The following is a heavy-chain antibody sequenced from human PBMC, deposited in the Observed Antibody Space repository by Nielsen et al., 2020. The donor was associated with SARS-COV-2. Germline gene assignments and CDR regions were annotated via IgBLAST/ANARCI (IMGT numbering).Heavy chain of an antibody. V-gene: IGHV3-21*01. J-gene: IGHJ4*02. CDR1: GFTFSSYS. D-gene: IGHD6-13*01. CDR2: ISSSSSYI. CDR3: ARDNSSWYVGVGFFDY. Sequence: GGSLRLSCAASGFTFSSYSMNWVRQAPGKGLEWVSSISSSSSYIYYADSVKGRFTISRDNAKNSLYLQMNSLRAEDTAVYYCARDNSSWYVGVGFFDYWGQGTLVTVSS.